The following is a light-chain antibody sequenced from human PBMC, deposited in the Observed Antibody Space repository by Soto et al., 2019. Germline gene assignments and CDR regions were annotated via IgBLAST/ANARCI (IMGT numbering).Light chain of an antibody. CDR2: EVS. V-gene: IGLV2-8*01. CDR1: SSDIGGYNY. CDR3: SSYAGSNNFVV. Sequence: QSALTQPPSASGSARQSVTISCTGTSSDIGGYNYVSWYQQHPGTAPKLMIYEVSQRPSGVPDRFSGSKSGNTASLTVSGLQAEDEADYYCSSYAGSNNFVVFGGGTKLTVL. J-gene: IGLJ2*01.